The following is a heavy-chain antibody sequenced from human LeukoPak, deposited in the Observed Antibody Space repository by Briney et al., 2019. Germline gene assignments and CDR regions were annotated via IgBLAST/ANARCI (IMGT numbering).Heavy chain of an antibody. D-gene: IGHD4-17*01. J-gene: IGHJ4*02. Sequence: GASVKVSCKASGGTFSSYAISWVRQAPGQGLEWMGGIIPIFGTANYAQKFQGRVTITADESTSTAYMELSSLRSEDTAVYYCARDLGVDFSDYGDYRHPLHFDYWSQGTLVTVSS. V-gene: IGHV1-69*13. CDR3: ARDLGVDFSDYGDYRHPLHFDY. CDR2: IIPIFGTA. CDR1: GGTFSSYA.